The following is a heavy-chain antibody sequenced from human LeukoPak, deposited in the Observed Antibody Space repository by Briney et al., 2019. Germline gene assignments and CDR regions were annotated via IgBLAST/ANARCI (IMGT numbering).Heavy chain of an antibody. Sequence: SETLSLTCAVYGGSFSGYYWSWIRPPPGKGLEWIGGINHSGSTNYNPSLKSRVTISVDTSKNQFSLKLSSVTAADTAVYYCAGQRITMVRGTDYYYYYGMDVWGKGTTVTVSS. CDR3: AGQRITMVRGTDYYYYYGMDV. J-gene: IGHJ6*04. D-gene: IGHD3-10*01. V-gene: IGHV4-34*01. CDR1: GGSFSGYY. CDR2: INHSGST.